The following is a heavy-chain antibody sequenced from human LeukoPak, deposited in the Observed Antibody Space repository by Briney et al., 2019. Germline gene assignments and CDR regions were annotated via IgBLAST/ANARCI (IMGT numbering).Heavy chain of an antibody. CDR2: IHYSGST. V-gene: IGHV4-59*01. Sequence: SETLSLTCTVSGGSISSYYWSWIRQPPGKGLEWIGYIHYSGSTNYNPSLKSRVTISVDTSKNQFSLKLSSVTAADTAVYYCARGPYGDSVGYWGQGTLVTVSS. J-gene: IGHJ4*02. CDR3: ARGPYGDSVGY. CDR1: GGSISSYY. D-gene: IGHD4-17*01.